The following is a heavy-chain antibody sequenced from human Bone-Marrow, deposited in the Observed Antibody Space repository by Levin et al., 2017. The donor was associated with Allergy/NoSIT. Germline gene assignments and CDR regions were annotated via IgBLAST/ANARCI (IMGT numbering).Heavy chain of an antibody. Sequence: SQTLSLTCTVSGDSITGYHWSWIRQPAGKGLEWIGRLSSDGGSDYNPSLKSRVTISIDTSKNHFSLNLGSVTAADTAVYYCARGFCTSDTCYRGYYFDYWGQGTLATVSS. CDR1: GDSITGYH. CDR3: ARGFCTSDTCYRGYYFDY. V-gene: IGHV4-4*07. J-gene: IGHJ4*02. D-gene: IGHD2-15*01. CDR2: LSSDGGS.